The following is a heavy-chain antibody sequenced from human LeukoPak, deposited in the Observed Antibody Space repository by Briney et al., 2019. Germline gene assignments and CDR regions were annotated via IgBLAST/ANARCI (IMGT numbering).Heavy chain of an antibody. Sequence: PGGSLRLSCAASGFTSSTSWMHWVRRAPGKGLVWVSRINSDGTSTIYADSVKGRFTISRDDAKNTLYLQMNSLRAEDTAVYYCARGTGGWYNWFDPWGQGTLVTVSS. D-gene: IGHD6-19*01. J-gene: IGHJ5*02. CDR2: INSDGTST. V-gene: IGHV3-74*01. CDR1: GFTSSTSW. CDR3: ARGTGGWYNWFDP.